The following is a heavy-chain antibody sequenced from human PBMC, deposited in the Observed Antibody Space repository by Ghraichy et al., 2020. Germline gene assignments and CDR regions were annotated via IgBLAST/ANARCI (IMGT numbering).Heavy chain of an antibody. V-gene: IGHV3-74*01. CDR1: GFTFSNYW. CDR3: VRAYCSGGSCYSWFDY. Sequence: GESLNISCAASGFTFSNYWMHWVRQAPGKGLVWVSRIKSDGSSTTYADSVKGRFTISRDNAKNTLYMQMNSLRAEDTAVYYCVRAYCSGGSCYSWFDYWGQGALVTVSS. D-gene: IGHD2-15*01. CDR2: IKSDGSST. J-gene: IGHJ4*02.